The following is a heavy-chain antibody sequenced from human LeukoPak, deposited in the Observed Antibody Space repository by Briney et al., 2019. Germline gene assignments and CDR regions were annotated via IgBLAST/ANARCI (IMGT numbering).Heavy chain of an antibody. J-gene: IGHJ5*02. V-gene: IGHV3-23*01. D-gene: IGHD3-10*01. Sequence: GGSLRLSCAASGFTFSNYWMHWVRQAPGKGPEWVSAIGGRGGSTYYADSVGGRFTISRDNSKDMVYLQMNSLKVEDTATYYCGKERGAWGQGTKVTVSS. CDR3: GKERGA. CDR2: IGGRGGST. CDR1: GFTFSNYW.